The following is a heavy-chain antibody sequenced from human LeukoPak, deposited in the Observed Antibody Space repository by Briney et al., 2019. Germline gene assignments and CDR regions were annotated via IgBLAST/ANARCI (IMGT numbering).Heavy chain of an antibody. D-gene: IGHD6-19*01. V-gene: IGHV3-23*01. Sequence: PSETLSLTCTVSGGSISTYYWSWVRQAPGKGLEWVSAITRGDGRTYYADSVRGRFTISRDNSRNTVYMQMDSLRPEDTAVYYCAKDHDSSGWPTFDCWGQGTLVTVSS. CDR3: AKDHDSSGWPTFDC. CDR2: ITRGDGRT. J-gene: IGHJ4*02. CDR1: GGSISTYY.